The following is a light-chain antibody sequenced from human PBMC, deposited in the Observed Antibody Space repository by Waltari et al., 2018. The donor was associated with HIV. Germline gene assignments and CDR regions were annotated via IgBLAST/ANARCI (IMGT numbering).Light chain of an antibody. Sequence: QSALTQPASVSGSPGQSITIHCTGTPRDVGGYRYASWYQQHPGKAPQPMIYDVSIRPSGVSNRFAGSKSGNTASLTISGLQAEDEADYYCSSHTSSSTYVFGTGTKVTVL. J-gene: IGLJ1*01. CDR1: PRDVGGYRY. V-gene: IGLV2-14*03. CDR2: DVS. CDR3: SSHTSSSTYV.